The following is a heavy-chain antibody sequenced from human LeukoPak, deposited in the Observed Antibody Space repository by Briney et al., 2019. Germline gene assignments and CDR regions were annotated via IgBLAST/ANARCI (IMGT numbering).Heavy chain of an antibody. CDR1: GGLISTYY. D-gene: IGHD3/OR15-3a*01. Sequence: SETLSLTCTVSGGLISTYYWTWIRQPPGKGLEWIGYGYYSGSTNYNPSLKSRVTISVDTSKNQFSLKLTSVTAADTSVYYCARQTGSGLFILPGGQGTLVTVSS. J-gene: IGHJ4*02. CDR3: ARQTGSGLFILP. V-gene: IGHV4-59*08. CDR2: GYYSGST.